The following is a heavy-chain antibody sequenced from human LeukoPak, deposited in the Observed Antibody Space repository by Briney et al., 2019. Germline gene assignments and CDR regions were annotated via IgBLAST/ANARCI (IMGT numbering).Heavy chain of an antibody. J-gene: IGHJ4*02. CDR1: GFTFSDYY. D-gene: IGHD5-18*01. V-gene: IGHV3-11*04. CDR2: ISSSGSTI. CDR3: AREDKVDTAMEFYFDY. Sequence: PGGSLRLSCAASGFTFSDYYMSWIRQAPGKGLEWVSYISSSGSTIYYADSVKGRFTISRDNAKNSLYVQMNSLRAEDTAVYYCAREDKVDTAMEFYFDYWGQGTLVTVSS.